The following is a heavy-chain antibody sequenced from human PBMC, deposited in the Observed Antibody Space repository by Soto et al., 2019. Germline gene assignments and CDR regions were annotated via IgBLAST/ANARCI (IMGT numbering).Heavy chain of an antibody. Sequence: QVQLQESGPGLVKPSGTLSLTCAVSGGSISSSNWWSWVRQPPGKGLEWIGEIYHSGSTNYNPSLKSRVTISVDKSKNQFSLKLSSVTAADTAVYYCARESLHYYGSGSYYRKNDAFDIWGQGTMVTVSS. V-gene: IGHV4-4*02. D-gene: IGHD3-10*01. CDR1: GGSISSSNW. CDR3: ARESLHYYGSGSYYRKNDAFDI. CDR2: IYHSGST. J-gene: IGHJ3*02.